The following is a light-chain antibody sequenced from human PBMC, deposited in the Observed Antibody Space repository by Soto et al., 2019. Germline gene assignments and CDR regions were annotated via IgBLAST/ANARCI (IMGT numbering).Light chain of an antibody. CDR1: SSDVGNYRY. CDR2: DVT. Sequence: QSVLTQPPSASGSPGQSVTISCTGSSSDVGNYRYVSWYQQHPGKAPKLLIYDVTKRPSGVPDRFSGSKSGNTAFLTVSGLQAEDEGDYYCSSYAGTNNFVIFGGGTKLTVL. CDR3: SSYAGTNNFVI. V-gene: IGLV2-8*01. J-gene: IGLJ2*01.